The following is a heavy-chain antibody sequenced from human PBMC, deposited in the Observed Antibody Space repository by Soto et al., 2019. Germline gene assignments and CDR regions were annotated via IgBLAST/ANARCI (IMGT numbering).Heavy chain of an antibody. J-gene: IGHJ4*02. Sequence: PGGSLRLSCAASGFTFSSYSMNWVRQAPGKGLEWVSSISSSSSYIYYADSVEGRFTISRDNAKNSLYLQMNSLRAEDTAVYYCARYYDSSGYRGSYFDYWGQGTLVTVSS. CDR3: ARYYDSSGYRGSYFDY. D-gene: IGHD3-22*01. CDR1: GFTFSSYS. V-gene: IGHV3-21*01. CDR2: ISSSSSYI.